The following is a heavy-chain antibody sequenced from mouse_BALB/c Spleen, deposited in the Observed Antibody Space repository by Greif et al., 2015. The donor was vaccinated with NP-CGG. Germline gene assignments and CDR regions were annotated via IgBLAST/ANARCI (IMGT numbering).Heavy chain of an antibody. CDR1: GFTFNTYA. D-gene: IGHD1-1*01. Sequence: EVKLMESGGGLVQPKGSLKLSCAASGFTFNTYAMNWVRQAPGKGLEWVARIRSKSNNYATYYADSVKDRFTISRDDSQSMLYLQMNNLKTEDTAMYYCVRIYYYDYYAMDYWGQGTSVTVSS. CDR3: VRIYYYDYYAMDY. V-gene: IGHV10-1*02. J-gene: IGHJ4*01. CDR2: IRSKSNNYAT.